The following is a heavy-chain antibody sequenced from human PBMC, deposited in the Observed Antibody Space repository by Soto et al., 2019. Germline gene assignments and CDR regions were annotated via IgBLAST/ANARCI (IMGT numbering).Heavy chain of an antibody. J-gene: IGHJ4*02. V-gene: IGHV3-23*01. Sequence: GGSLRLSCAASGFTFSRYAMSWVRQAPGKGLEWVSAISGSGGSTYYADSVKGRFTISRDNSKNTLYLQMNSLRAEDTAVYYCAKSFGRGGYLTFDYWGQGTLVTVSS. D-gene: IGHD5-12*01. CDR3: AKSFGRGGYLTFDY. CDR2: ISGSGGST. CDR1: GFTFSRYA.